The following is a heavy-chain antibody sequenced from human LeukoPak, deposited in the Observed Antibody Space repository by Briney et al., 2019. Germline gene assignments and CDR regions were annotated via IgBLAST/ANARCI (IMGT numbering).Heavy chain of an antibody. V-gene: IGHV4-38-2*02. CDR3: AGELGVTTVPS. Sequence: SETLSLTCTVSGYSISSGYYWGWMRQPPGKGLEWIANIYHSGKAYYNASLKSRVTISVDSSKNQFFLNLTSVTASHTGVYYCAGELGVTTVPSWGQGTLVVVSS. CDR1: GYSISSGYY. J-gene: IGHJ4*02. CDR2: IYHSGKA. D-gene: IGHD3-3*01.